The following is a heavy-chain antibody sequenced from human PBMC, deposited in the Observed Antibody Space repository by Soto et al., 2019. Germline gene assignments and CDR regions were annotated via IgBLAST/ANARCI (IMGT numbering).Heavy chain of an antibody. CDR2: IFSNDEK. CDR3: ARTSIAVAGTGWFDP. CDR1: GFSLSNARMG. J-gene: IGHJ5*02. Sequence: QVTLKESGPVLVKPTETLTLTCTVSGFSLSNARMGVSWIRQPPGKALEWLAHIFSNDEKSYSTSLKSRLTIYKDTYKSQVVLTMTSMDPVDTATYYCARTSIAVAGTGWFDPWGQGNLVTVSS. V-gene: IGHV2-26*01. D-gene: IGHD6-19*01.